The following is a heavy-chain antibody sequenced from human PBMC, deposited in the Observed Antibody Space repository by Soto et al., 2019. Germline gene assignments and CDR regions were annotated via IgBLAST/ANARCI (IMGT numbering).Heavy chain of an antibody. CDR2: ITSKSTTI. Sequence: PGGSLRLSCAASGFTFTSYSMNWVRQAPGQGLEWVSYITSKSTTIKYADSVKGRFTVSRDNAKNSLYLQLNSLRDEDTAVYYCAREMGAFDIWGQGTMVTVSS. J-gene: IGHJ3*02. CDR3: AREMGAFDI. V-gene: IGHV3-48*02. CDR1: GFTFTSYS. D-gene: IGHD3-16*01.